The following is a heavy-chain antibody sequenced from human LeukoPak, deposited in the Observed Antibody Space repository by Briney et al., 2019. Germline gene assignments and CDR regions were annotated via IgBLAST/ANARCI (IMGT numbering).Heavy chain of an antibody. J-gene: IGHJ3*02. V-gene: IGHV3-49*04. CDR1: GFSFGDYA. CDR3: TRVPGESDFRLDS. Sequence: PRRPLRLSCTASGFSFGDYAMSWVRHPPGKGLEWVGFIRRKAYGGTTEYAASVKGRVTISIDDSKSIAYLQMNSPKTEDTALFYCTRVPGESDFRLDSWGEGTVVTVSS. D-gene: IGHD4-17*01. CDR2: IRRKAYGGTT.